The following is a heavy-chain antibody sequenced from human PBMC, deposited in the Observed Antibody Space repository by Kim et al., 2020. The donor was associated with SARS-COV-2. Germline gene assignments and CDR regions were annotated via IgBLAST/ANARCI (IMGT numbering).Heavy chain of an antibody. CDR2: ISWNSGSI. Sequence: GGSLRLSCAASGFTFGDYAMHWVRQAPGKGLEWVSGISWNSGSIGYADSVKGRFTISRDNAKNSLYLQMNSLRAEDTALYYCAKDNSIVGATEHEPFDYWGQGTLVTVSS. CDR3: AKDNSIVGATEHEPFDY. D-gene: IGHD1-26*01. J-gene: IGHJ4*02. CDR1: GFTFGDYA. V-gene: IGHV3-9*01.